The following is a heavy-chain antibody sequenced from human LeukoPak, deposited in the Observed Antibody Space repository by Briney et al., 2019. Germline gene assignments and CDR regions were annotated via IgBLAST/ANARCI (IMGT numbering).Heavy chain of an antibody. CDR1: GFTFGDYA. J-gene: IGHJ4*02. CDR2: IRSKAYGGTT. V-gene: IGHV3-49*04. D-gene: IGHD3-3*01. CDR3: TRDEELYYDFWSGYYGAPVDYFDY. Sequence: GGSLRLSCTASGFTFGDYAMSWVRQAPGKGLEWVGFIRSKAYGGTTEYAASVKGRFTISRDDSKSIAYLQMNSLKTADTAVYYCTRDEELYYDFWSGYYGAPVDYFDYWGQGTLVTVSS.